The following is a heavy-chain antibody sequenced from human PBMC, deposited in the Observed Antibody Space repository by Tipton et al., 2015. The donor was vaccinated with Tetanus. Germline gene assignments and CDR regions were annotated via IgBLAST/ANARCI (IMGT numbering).Heavy chain of an antibody. CDR2: ISYDGSNK. D-gene: IGHD1-26*01. CDR3: ARDRGGSSRRYYYYYMDV. J-gene: IGHJ6*03. CDR1: GFTFSSYA. Sequence: QVXLVQSGGGVVQPGRSLRLSCAASGFTFSSYAMHWVRQAPGKGLEWVAVISYDGSNKYYADSVKGRFTISRDNSKNTLYLQMNSRRAEDTAVYYCARDRGGSSRRYYYYYMDVWGKGTTVTVSS. V-gene: IGHV3-30-3*01.